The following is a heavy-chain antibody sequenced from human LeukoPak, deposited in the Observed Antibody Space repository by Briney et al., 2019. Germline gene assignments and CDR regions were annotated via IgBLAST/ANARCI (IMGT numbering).Heavy chain of an antibody. CDR3: AKDLSRYSGYDWGGAFDI. D-gene: IGHD5-12*01. CDR2: IKEDGSEK. CDR1: GFTFSGYW. J-gene: IGHJ3*02. Sequence: GGSLRLSCAASGFTFSGYWMSWIRQAPGKGLEWVANIKEDGSEKFYVDPVKGRFTISRDNSKNTLYLQMNSLRAEDTAVYYCAKDLSRYSGYDWGGAFDIWGQGTMVTVSS. V-gene: IGHV3-7*01.